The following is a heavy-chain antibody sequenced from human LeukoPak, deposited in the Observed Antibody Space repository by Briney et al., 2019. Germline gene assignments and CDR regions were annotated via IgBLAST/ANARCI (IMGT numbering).Heavy chain of an antibody. Sequence: ASVKVSCKASGGSFNNYAVTWVRQAPGQGLEWMGGFIPILDTTNYAPNFQGRVTITTGESSTTAYMELSSLKWEDTALYYCARSNDYDYHFNYWGQGTLVTVSS. CDR2: FIPILDTT. CDR3: ARSNDYDYHFNY. V-gene: IGHV1-69*05. CDR1: GGSFNNYA. D-gene: IGHD5-12*01. J-gene: IGHJ4*02.